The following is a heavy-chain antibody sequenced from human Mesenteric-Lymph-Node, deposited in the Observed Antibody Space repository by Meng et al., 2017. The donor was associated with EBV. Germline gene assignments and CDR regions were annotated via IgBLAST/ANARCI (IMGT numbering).Heavy chain of an antibody. CDR3: ARESYYDSRGPWFDP. CDR2: IYQSGSN. CDR1: VNTIGSSDL. V-gene: IGHV4-4*02. D-gene: IGHD3-22*01. J-gene: IGHJ5*02. Sequence: QGTLQRRCAVQLNASGTHAHACAFSVNTIGSSDLWNWVRHAPGKGLELIGEIYQSGSNTYNLSLKSRVTISVDKSKIHFSLKMRSVTAADTAVYYCARESYYDSRGPWFDPWGQGTLVTVSS.